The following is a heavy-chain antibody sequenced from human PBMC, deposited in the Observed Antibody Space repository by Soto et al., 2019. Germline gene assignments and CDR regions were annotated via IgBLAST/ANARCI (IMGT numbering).Heavy chain of an antibody. CDR3: TTERGSGWYAFDI. CDR2: IKSKTDGGTT. V-gene: IGHV3-15*01. Sequence: GGSLRLSCAASGFTFSNAWMSWVRQAPGKGLEWVGRIKSKTDGGTTDYAAPVKGRFTISRDDSKNTLYLQMNSLKTEDTAVYYCTTERGSGWYAFDIWDQGTMVTVSS. CDR1: GFTFSNAW. D-gene: IGHD6-19*01. J-gene: IGHJ3*02.